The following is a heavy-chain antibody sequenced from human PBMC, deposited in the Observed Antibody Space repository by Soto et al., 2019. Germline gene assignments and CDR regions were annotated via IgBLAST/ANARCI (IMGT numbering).Heavy chain of an antibody. J-gene: IGHJ4*02. D-gene: IGHD4-17*01. Sequence: QVQLQKSGPGLVKPSETLSLNCSVSGGSIGTYFWGWIRQPPGKGLEWIGHIYYSGSTSYNPSLRSRVTISLDTSKNQFSLRLRSVSAADTAVYYCARSYGDLPDYWGQGTLVTVSS. CDR2: IYYSGST. V-gene: IGHV4-59*08. CDR1: GGSIGTYF. CDR3: ARSYGDLPDY.